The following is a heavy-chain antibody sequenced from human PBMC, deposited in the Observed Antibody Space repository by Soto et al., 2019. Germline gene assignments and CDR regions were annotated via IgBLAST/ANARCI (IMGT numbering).Heavy chain of an antibody. CDR2: FDPEDGET. Sequence: QVQLVQSGAEVKKPGASVKVSCKVSGYTLTELSMHWVRQAPGKGLEWMGGFDPEDGETIYAQKFQGRVTMTEDTSTDTAYMELSSLRSEDTAVYYCATGVVKEVVVPAAYYGMDVWGQGTTVTVSS. D-gene: IGHD2-2*01. CDR1: GYTLTELS. V-gene: IGHV1-24*01. J-gene: IGHJ6*02. CDR3: ATGVVKEVVVPAAYYGMDV.